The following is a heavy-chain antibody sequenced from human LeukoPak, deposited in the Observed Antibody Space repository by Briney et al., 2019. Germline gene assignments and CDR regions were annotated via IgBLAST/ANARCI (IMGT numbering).Heavy chain of an antibody. CDR1: GFTFSSYW. J-gene: IGHJ4*02. D-gene: IGHD5-24*01. Sequence: GGSLRLSCAASGFTFSSYWMHWVRQAPGKGLVWVSRINSDGSSTSYADSVKGRFTISRDNAKNTPYLQMNSLRAEDTAVYYCARDRRSRDGYNYDYWGQGTLVTVSS. V-gene: IGHV3-74*01. CDR3: ARDRRSRDGYNYDY. CDR2: INSDGSST.